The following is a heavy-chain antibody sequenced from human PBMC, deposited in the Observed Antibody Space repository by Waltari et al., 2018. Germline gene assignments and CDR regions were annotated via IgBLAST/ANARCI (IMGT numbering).Heavy chain of an antibody. V-gene: IGHV4-59*01. CDR1: GDSIAGYF. Sequence: QVQLRESGPRLVKPSETLSLTCSVSGDSIAGYFWAWIRQPPGKGLQFIGYIYDVGTTRYNPALAGRVAMSVDTSKNHFSLRLTSMTAADTAFYYCARGRGGSGSQPLSWFDPWGPGTLVTVSS. D-gene: IGHD3-10*01. J-gene: IGHJ5*02. CDR3: ARGRGGSGSQPLSWFDP. CDR2: IYDVGTT.